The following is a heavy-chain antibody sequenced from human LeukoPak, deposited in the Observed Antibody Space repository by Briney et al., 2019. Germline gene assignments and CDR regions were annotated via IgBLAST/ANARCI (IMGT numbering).Heavy chain of an antibody. Sequence: GASVKVSCKASGYTFTGYYMHWVRQAPGQELEWMGWINPNSGGTKYAQKFQDWVTMTRDTSIRTAYVELRRLRSDDMAVYYCARAAKEQWLIGTFDYWGQGTLVTVSS. J-gene: IGHJ4*02. D-gene: IGHD6-19*01. CDR1: GYTFTGYY. V-gene: IGHV1-2*04. CDR3: ARAAKEQWLIGTFDY. CDR2: INPNSGGT.